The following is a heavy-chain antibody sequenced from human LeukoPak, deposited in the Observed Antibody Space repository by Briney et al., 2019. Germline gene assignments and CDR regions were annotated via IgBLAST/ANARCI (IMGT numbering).Heavy chain of an antibody. V-gene: IGHV3-9*01. Sequence: PGRSLRLSCAISGFRFDDYVMRWVRQPPGKGLEWVSGITWNTRGYADSVKGYADSVKGRFTISRDSANNTLYLRMNSLRTEDTALYYCTKDLYEFIVGGAGYAFNMWGQGTMVTVSS. CDR1: GFRFDDYV. CDR2: ITWNTRGYADSVK. CDR3: TKDLYEFIVGGAGYAFNM. J-gene: IGHJ3*02. D-gene: IGHD1-26*01.